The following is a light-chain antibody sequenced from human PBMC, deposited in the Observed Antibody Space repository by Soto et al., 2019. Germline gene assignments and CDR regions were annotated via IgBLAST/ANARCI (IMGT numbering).Light chain of an antibody. Sequence: QSVLTQPASASGTPGQRATISCSGSSSNVGNNAVNWYQQLPGAAPKLLIYADNQRPSGVPDRFSGSKSGTSASLAISGLQSEDEADYYCAAWDDSLNGYVFGIGNKVTVL. CDR1: SSNVGNNA. CDR3: AAWDDSLNGYV. CDR2: ADN. J-gene: IGLJ1*01. V-gene: IGLV1-44*01.